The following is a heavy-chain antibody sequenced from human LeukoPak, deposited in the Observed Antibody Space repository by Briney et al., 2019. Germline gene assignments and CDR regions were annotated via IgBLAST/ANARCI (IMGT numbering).Heavy chain of an antibody. D-gene: IGHD2-15*01. J-gene: IGHJ5*02. CDR1: GYSISSGYY. V-gene: IGHV4-38-2*02. CDR2: IYHSGST. Sequence: SETLSLTCTVSGYSISSGYYWGWIRQPPGKGLEWIGSIYHSGSTYYNPSLKSRVTMSVDTSKNQFSLKLSSVTAADTAVYYCARGSPIVNDNWFDPWGQGTLVTVSS. CDR3: ARGSPIVNDNWFDP.